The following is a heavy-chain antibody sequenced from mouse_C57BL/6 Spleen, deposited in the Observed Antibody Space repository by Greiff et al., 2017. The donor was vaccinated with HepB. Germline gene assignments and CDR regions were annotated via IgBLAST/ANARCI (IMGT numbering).Heavy chain of an antibody. V-gene: IGHV1-52*01. CDR3: ARYDYGSRRSYYIDY. D-gene: IGHD1-1*01. CDR1: GYTFTSYW. Sequence: QVQLQQPGPDLVRPASSVKLSCKASGYTFTSYWMHWVKQRPIQGLEWIGNIDPSDSDTHYNQKIKNKDTLTVDKSYSTAYMQLSSLTSEDSAVYDCARYDYGSRRSYYIDYWGQGTTLTVSS. J-gene: IGHJ2*01. CDR2: IDPSDSDT.